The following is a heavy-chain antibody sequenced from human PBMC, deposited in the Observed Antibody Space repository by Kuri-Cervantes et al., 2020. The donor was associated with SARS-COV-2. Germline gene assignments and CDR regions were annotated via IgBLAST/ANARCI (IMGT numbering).Heavy chain of an antibody. D-gene: IGHD3-16*02. CDR2: ISYDGSNK. J-gene: IGHJ4*02. CDR3: ARSMITFGGDMVHDS. V-gene: IGHV3-30*03. Sequence: GGSLRLSCAASGFTFSSYGMHWVRQAPGKGLEWVAVISYDGSNKYYADSVKGRFTISRDNSKNTLYLQMNSLRAEDTAVYYCARSMITFGGDMVHDSWGQGTLVTVSS. CDR1: GFTFSSYG.